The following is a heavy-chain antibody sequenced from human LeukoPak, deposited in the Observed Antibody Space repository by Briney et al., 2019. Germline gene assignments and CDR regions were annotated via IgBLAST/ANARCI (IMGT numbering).Heavy chain of an antibody. Sequence: SQTLSLTCTVSGGSISSGSYYWSWIRQPAGKGLEWIGRIYTSGSTNYNPSLKSRVTISVDTSKNQFSLKLSSVTAADTAVYYCARWSGSVTARNYYYMDVWGEGTTVTVSS. J-gene: IGHJ6*03. CDR1: GGSISSGSYY. CDR2: IYTSGST. V-gene: IGHV4-61*02. D-gene: IGHD6-6*01. CDR3: ARWSGSVTARNYYYMDV.